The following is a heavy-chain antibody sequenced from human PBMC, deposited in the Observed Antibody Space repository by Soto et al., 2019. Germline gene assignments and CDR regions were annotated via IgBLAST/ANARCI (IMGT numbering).Heavy chain of an antibody. CDR1: GGSISSYY. CDR3: ARDRGDYGMDV. D-gene: IGHD3-16*01. J-gene: IGHJ6*02. V-gene: IGHV4-59*12. Sequence: KPSETLSLTCTVSGGSISSYYWSWIRQPPGKGLEWIGSIYHSGSTYYNPSLKSRVTISVDTSKNQFSLKLSSVTAADTAVYYCARDRGDYGMDVWGQGTTVTVSS. CDR2: IYHSGST.